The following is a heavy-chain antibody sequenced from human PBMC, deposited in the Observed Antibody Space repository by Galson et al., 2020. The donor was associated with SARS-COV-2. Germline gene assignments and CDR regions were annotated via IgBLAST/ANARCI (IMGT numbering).Heavy chain of an antibody. CDR2: ISYDGSNK. CDR3: ARDWGYCSSTSCPKYYYGMDV. V-gene: IGHV3-30-3*01. Sequence: TGGSLRLSCAASGFTFSSYAMHWVRQVPGKGLEWVAVISYDGSNKYYADSVKGRFTISRDNSKNTLYLQMNSLRAEDTAVYYCARDWGYCSSTSCPKYYYGMDVWGQGTTVTVSS. J-gene: IGHJ6*02. D-gene: IGHD2-2*01. CDR1: GFTFSSYA.